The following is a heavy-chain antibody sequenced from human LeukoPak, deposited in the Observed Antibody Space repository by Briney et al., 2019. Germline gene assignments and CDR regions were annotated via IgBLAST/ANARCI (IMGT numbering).Heavy chain of an antibody. D-gene: IGHD1-14*01. V-gene: IGHV4-39*01. CDR2: IYYSGTT. J-gene: IGHJ4*02. CDR3: ARHNPYFDY. CDR1: GGSITRGTNY. Sequence: PSETLSLTCTVSGGSITRGTNYWGWIRQPPGKGLEWIGSIYYSGTTYYNPSLKSRATISIDTSKNQVSLKLTSVTATDTAVYYCARHNPYFDYWGQGTLVTVSS.